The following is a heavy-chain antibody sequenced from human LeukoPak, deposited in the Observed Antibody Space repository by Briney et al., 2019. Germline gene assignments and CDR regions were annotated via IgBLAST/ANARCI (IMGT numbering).Heavy chain of an antibody. V-gene: IGHV3-30*01. CDR2: ISYDGSNK. CDR3: ARGGSNTATRFGELLYDIDY. D-gene: IGHD3-10*01. CDR1: GFTFSSYA. J-gene: IGHJ4*02. Sequence: PGGSLRLSCAASGFTFSSYAMHWVRQAPGKGLEWVAVISYDGSNKYYADSVKGRFTISRDNSKNTLYLQMNSLRAEDTAVYYCARGGSNTATRFGELLYDIDYWGQGTLVTVSS.